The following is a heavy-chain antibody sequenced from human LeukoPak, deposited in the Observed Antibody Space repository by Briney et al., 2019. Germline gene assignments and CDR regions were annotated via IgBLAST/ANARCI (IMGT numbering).Heavy chain of an antibody. J-gene: IGHJ6*02. Sequence: SETLSLTCTVSGGSISSYYWSWIRQPPGKGLEWIGYIYYSGSTNYNPSLKSRVTISVDTSKNQFSLKLSSVTAADTAVYYCARHYYDSSGYYWAYYYGMDVWGQGTTVTVSS. CDR3: ARHYYDSSGYYWAYYYGMDV. CDR1: GGSISSYY. CDR2: IYYSGST. V-gene: IGHV4-59*08. D-gene: IGHD3-22*01.